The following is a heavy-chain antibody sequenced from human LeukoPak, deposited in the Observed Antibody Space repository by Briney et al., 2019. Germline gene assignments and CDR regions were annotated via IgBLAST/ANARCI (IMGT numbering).Heavy chain of an antibody. J-gene: IGHJ4*02. CDR2: ISGSGGST. CDR1: GFTFSSYA. Sequence: PGGSLRLSCAASGFTFSSYAMSWARQAPGKGLEWVSAISGSGGSTYYADSVKGRFTISRDNSKNTLYLQMNSLRAEDTAVYYCAKDLKEGRYYFDYWGQGTLVTVSS. V-gene: IGHV3-23*01. CDR3: AKDLKEGRYYFDY.